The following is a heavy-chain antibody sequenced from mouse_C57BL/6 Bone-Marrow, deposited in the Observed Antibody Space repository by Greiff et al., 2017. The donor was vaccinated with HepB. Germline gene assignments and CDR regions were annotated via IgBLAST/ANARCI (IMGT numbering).Heavy chain of an antibody. J-gene: IGHJ3*01. D-gene: IGHD1-1*02. V-gene: IGHV14-4*01. CDR3: AREHYGAY. CDR1: GFNIKDDY. CDR2: IDPENGDT. Sequence: EVQLQQSGAELVRPGASVKLSCTASGFNIKDDYMHWVKQRPEQGLEWIGWIDPENGDTEYASKFQGKATITADTSSNTAYLQLSSLTSEDTAVYYCAREHYGAYWGQGTLVTVSA.